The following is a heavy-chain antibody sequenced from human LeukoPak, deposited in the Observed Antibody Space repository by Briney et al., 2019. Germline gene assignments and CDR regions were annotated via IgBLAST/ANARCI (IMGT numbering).Heavy chain of an antibody. Sequence: GGSLRLSCADSGVTFSNYAMSWVRQAPGKGLEWVSAVSGSGDGTYYADSVKGRFTISRDNSRNILYLQMNSLRAEDTAIYYCARRSSGSPPYYFDYWGQGTLVTVSS. V-gene: IGHV3-23*01. CDR2: VSGSGDGT. J-gene: IGHJ4*02. D-gene: IGHD1-26*01. CDR3: ARRSSGSPPYYFDY. CDR1: GVTFSNYA.